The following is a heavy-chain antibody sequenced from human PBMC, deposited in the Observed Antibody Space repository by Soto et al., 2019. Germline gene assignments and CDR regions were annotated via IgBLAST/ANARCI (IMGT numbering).Heavy chain of an antibody. CDR3: ARDDGIGGPVVVVAAYGMDV. J-gene: IGHJ6*02. Sequence: GSLRLTCAASGFTFTTYAMSWVRQAPGKGLEWVSGLSGGGGSTYYADSVKGRFTISRDNSKNTLYLQMNSLRAEDTAVYYCARDDGIGGPVVVVAAYGMDVWGQGTTVTVSS. V-gene: IGHV3-23*01. CDR2: LSGGGGST. D-gene: IGHD2-15*01. CDR1: GFTFTTYA.